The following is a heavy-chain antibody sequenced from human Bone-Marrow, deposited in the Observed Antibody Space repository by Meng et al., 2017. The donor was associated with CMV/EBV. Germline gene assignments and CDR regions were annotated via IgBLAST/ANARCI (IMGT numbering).Heavy chain of an antibody. CDR1: GGTFSSYA. Sequence: SVKVSCKASGGTFSSYAISWVRQAPGQGLEWMGGIIPIFGTANYAQKFQGRVTITTDESTSTAYMELSSLRSEDTAVYYCASQPIRLGRFDYWGPGNLVHVSS. V-gene: IGHV1-69*05. CDR2: IIPIFGTA. D-gene: IGHD4-11*01. J-gene: IGHJ4*02. CDR3: ASQPIRLGRFDY.